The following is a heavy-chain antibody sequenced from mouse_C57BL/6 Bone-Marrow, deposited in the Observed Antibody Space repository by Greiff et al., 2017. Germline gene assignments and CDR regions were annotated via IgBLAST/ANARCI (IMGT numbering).Heavy chain of an antibody. J-gene: IGHJ1*03. CDR2: ISSGGDYF. Sequence: EVKVVESGEGLVKPGGSLKLSCAASGFTFSSYAMSWVRQTPEKRLEWVAYISSGGDYFYYADTVKGRFTISRDNARNTLYLQMSSLKSEDTAMYYCTRAYYYGSSYWYFDVWGTGTTVTVSS. CDR3: TRAYYYGSSYWYFDV. CDR1: GFTFSSYA. D-gene: IGHD1-1*01. V-gene: IGHV5-9-1*02.